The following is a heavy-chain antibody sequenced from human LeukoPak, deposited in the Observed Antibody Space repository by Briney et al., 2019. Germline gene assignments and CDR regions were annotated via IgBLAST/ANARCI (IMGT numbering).Heavy chain of an antibody. J-gene: IGHJ6*02. CDR3: ARERLVAMVYYYYYGMDV. D-gene: IGHD5-18*01. V-gene: IGHV1-69*04. CDR1: GGTFSSYA. CDR2: IIPILGIA. Sequence: ASVRVSCKASGGTFSSYAISWLRQAPGQGLEWMGRIIPILGIANYAQKFQGRVTITADKSTSTAYMELSSLRSEDTAVYYCARERLVAMVYYYYYGMDVWGQGTTVTVSS.